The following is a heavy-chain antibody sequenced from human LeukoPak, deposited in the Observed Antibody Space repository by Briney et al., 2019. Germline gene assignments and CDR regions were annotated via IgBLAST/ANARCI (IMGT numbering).Heavy chain of an antibody. CDR3: ARLDCSGGSCYPPALYYYYGMDV. V-gene: IGHV4-34*01. CDR1: GGSFSGYY. J-gene: IGHJ6*02. Sequence: SETLSLTCAVYGGSFSGYYWSWIRQPPGKGLEWIGEINHSGSTNYNPSLKSRVTISVDTSKNQFSLKLSSVTAADTAVYYCARLDCSGGSCYPPALYYYYGMDVWGQGTTVTVSS. D-gene: IGHD2-15*01. CDR2: INHSGST.